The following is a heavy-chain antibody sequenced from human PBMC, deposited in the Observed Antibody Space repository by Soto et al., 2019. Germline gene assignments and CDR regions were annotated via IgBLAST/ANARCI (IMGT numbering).Heavy chain of an antibody. J-gene: IGHJ3*02. Sequence: PGGSLRLCCAASGFTFTNYWMSWVRQAPGKGLEWVANIKPDGSEKFYVDSLKGRFTMSRDNAKNSLYLQMNGLRADDTAVYYCARGDYYDTSGPFSDAFDIWGQGTMVTVSS. D-gene: IGHD3-22*01. CDR1: GFTFTNYW. V-gene: IGHV3-7*04. CDR3: ARGDYYDTSGPFSDAFDI. CDR2: IKPDGSEK.